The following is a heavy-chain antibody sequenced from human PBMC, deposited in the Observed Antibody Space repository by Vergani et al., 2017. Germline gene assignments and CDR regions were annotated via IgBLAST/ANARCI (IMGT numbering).Heavy chain of an antibody. Sequence: QVQLVQSGAEVKKPGSSVKVSCKASGGTFSSCTISWVRQAPGQGLEWMGGIIPIMGTAKYAQKFQGRVTISADESTSTAYMELNSLISDDTAVYYCARLRPADYWGQGSLVTVSS. CDR3: ARLRPADY. J-gene: IGHJ4*02. CDR1: GGTFSSCT. CDR2: IIPIMGTA. V-gene: IGHV1-69*01. D-gene: IGHD2-2*01.